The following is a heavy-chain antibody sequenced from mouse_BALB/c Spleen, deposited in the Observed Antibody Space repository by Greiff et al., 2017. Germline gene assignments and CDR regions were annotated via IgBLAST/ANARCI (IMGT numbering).Heavy chain of an antibody. Sequence: EVHLVESGGDLVKPGGSLKLSCAASGFTFSSYGMSWVRQTPDKRLEWVATISSGGSYTYYPDSVKGRFTISRDNAKNTLYLQMSSLKSEDTAMYYCARHLLWLRQGNYYAMDYWGQGTSVTVSS. CDR3: ARHLLWLRQGNYYAMDY. V-gene: IGHV5-6*01. CDR2: ISSGGSYT. J-gene: IGHJ4*01. D-gene: IGHD2-2*01. CDR1: GFTFSSYG.